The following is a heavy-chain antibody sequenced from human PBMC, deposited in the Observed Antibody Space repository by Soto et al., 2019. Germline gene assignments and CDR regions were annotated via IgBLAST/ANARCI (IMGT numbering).Heavy chain of an antibody. D-gene: IGHD6-6*01. CDR2: ISYDGSNK. V-gene: IGHV3-30-3*01. Sequence: PGGSLRLSCAASGFTFSSYAMHWVRQAPGKGLEWVAVISYDGSNKYYADSVKGRFTISRDNSKNTLYLQMNSLRAEDTAVYYCAREQLVEQTIDAFDIWGQGTMVTVSS. J-gene: IGHJ3*02. CDR3: AREQLVEQTIDAFDI. CDR1: GFTFSSYA.